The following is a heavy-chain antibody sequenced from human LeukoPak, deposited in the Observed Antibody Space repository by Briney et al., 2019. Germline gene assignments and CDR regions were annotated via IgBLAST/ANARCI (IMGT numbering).Heavy chain of an antibody. D-gene: IGHD1-26*01. CDR3: ARDEWELLRAY. J-gene: IGHJ4*02. V-gene: IGHV3-66*02. Sequence: PGGSLRLSCAASGFTVRSNYMSWVRQAPGRGLEWVSIIYSGGSTYYADSVKRRLTNPRDNSKNTLYLQMNSLRVEETGVDYCARDEWELLRAYLGQGTLVTVSS. CDR1: GFTVRSNY. CDR2: IYSGGST.